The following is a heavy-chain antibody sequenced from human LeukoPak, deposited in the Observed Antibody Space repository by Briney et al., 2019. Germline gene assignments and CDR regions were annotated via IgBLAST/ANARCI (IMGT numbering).Heavy chain of an antibody. J-gene: IGHJ4*02. CDR2: ISYDGNNK. D-gene: IGHD3-22*01. CDR1: GVTFTTYD. V-gene: IGHV3-30*18. Sequence: GGSLRLSCAASGVTFTTYDIHWVRQAPGKGLEWVALISYDGNNKYYGDSVKGRFTVSRVNSKNTLYLQMNSLRAEDTAVYYCAKSDSSGYPVDWGQGTLVTVSS. CDR3: AKSDSSGYPVD.